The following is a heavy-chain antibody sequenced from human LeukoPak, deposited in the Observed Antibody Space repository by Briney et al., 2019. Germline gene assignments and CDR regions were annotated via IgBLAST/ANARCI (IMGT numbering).Heavy chain of an antibody. J-gene: IGHJ4*02. D-gene: IGHD3-3*01. CDR1: GGSISSSSYY. CDR2: IYYSGST. V-gene: IGHV4-39*07. CDR3: ARVPHYDFWSGYSYYFDY. Sequence: SETLSLTCTVSGGSISSSSYYWGWIRQPPGKGLEWIGSIYYSGSTYYNPSLKSRVTISVDTSKNQFSLKLSSVTAADTAVYYRARVPHYDFWSGYSYYFDYWGQGTLVTVSS.